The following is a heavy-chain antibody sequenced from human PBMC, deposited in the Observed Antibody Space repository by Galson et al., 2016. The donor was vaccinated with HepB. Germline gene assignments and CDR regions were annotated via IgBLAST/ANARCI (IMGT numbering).Heavy chain of an antibody. J-gene: IGHJ6*01. V-gene: IGHV3-23*01. Sequence: SLRLSCATSGFTFSDYAMTWVRQAPGKGLEWVSSISSIGISIYYADSVKGRFTVSRDNSKSMVYLQMNSLRDEDTAIYYCAKEHITRSLDGMDVWGQVTTVTVSS. CDR1: GFTFSDYA. CDR3: AKEHITRSLDGMDV. D-gene: IGHD3-10*01. CDR2: ISSIGISI.